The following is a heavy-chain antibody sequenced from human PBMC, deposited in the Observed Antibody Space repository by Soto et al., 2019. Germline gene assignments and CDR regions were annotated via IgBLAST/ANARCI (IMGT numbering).Heavy chain of an antibody. CDR1: GGSISSGGYY. D-gene: IGHD2-15*01. CDR2: IYYNGNT. Sequence: TLSLTCTVSGGSISSGGYYWSWIRQHPGRGLEWIGYIYYNGNTYYNPSLKSRVTVSVDTSKNQFSLNVRSVTAADTAVYYCARCSLVVIPVPGFDPWGQGTLVTVSS. CDR3: ARCSLVVIPVPGFDP. J-gene: IGHJ5*02. V-gene: IGHV4-31*03.